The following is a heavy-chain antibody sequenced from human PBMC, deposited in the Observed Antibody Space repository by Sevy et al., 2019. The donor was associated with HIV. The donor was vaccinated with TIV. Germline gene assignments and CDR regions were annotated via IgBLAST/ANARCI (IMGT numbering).Heavy chain of an antibody. V-gene: IGHV3-23*01. J-gene: IGHJ3*02. CDR3: AKDQAMPTRLDAFDI. CDR2: ISGSGGST. D-gene: IGHD2-2*01. Sequence: GRSLRLSCAASGFTFSSYAMSWLRQAPGKGLQWVSAISGSGGSTYYADSVKGRFTISRDNSKNTLYLQMNSLSAEDAAVYYCAKDQAMPTRLDAFDIWGQGTQVTVSS. CDR1: GFTFSSYA.